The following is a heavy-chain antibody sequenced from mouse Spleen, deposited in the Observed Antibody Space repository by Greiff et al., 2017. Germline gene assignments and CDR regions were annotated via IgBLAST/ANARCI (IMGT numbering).Heavy chain of an antibody. J-gene: IGHJ2*01. Sequence: EVQLQESGPELVKPGASVKIPCKASGYTFTDYNMDWVKQSHGKSLEWIGDINPNNGGTIYNQKFKGKATLTVDKSSSTAYMELRSLTSEDTAVYYCAREGYRYDEGYFDYWGQGTTLTVSS. CDR1: GYTFTDYN. D-gene: IGHD2-14*01. V-gene: IGHV1-18*01. CDR3: AREGYRYDEGYFDY. CDR2: INPNNGGT.